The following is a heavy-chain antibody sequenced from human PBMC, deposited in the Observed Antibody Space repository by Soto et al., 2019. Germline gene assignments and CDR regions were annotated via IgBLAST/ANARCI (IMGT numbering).Heavy chain of an antibody. J-gene: IGHJ4*02. CDR3: ARGSQYYYDGSGPLDC. D-gene: IGHD3-22*01. Sequence: GGSLRLSCAASGVTFSTYTIHWVRQAPGKGLEWVALISYDGSNKYYADSVKGRFTISRDNSKNTLYLQMNSLRAGDTAVYFCARGSQYYYDGSGPLDCWGQGTLVTVSS. CDR1: GVTFSTYT. V-gene: IGHV3-30-3*01. CDR2: ISYDGSNK.